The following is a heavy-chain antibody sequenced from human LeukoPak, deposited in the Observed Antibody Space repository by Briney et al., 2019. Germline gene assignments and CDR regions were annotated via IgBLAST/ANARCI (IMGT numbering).Heavy chain of an antibody. CDR2: IYYSGST. J-gene: IGHJ4*02. V-gene: IGHV4-61*05. CDR1: GGSISSSSYY. Sequence: SETLSLTCTVSGGSISSSSYYWGWIRQPPGKGLEWIGYIYYSGSTNYNPSLKSRVTISVDTSKNQFSLKLSSVTAADTAVYYCASASLAVAGTGYFGYWGQGTLVTVSS. D-gene: IGHD6-19*01. CDR3: ASASLAVAGTGYFGY.